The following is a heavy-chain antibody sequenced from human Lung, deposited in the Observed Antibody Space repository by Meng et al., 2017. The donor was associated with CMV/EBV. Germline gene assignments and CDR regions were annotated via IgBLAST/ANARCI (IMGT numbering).Heavy chain of an antibody. V-gene: IGHV3-7*01. J-gene: IGHJ4*02. CDR2: ITRDGSAE. CDR3: AIIDLTWIQLWLNLDY. CDR1: GFTFSSYW. D-gene: IGHD5-18*01. Sequence: GGSXRLXXAASGFTFSSYWMTWVRQALGKGLERVANITRDGSAEYYADSVKDRLTISIDNDTNSLSLQIHSLRAEVTTVYYCAIIDLTWIQLWLNLDYWGQGXLVTVSS.